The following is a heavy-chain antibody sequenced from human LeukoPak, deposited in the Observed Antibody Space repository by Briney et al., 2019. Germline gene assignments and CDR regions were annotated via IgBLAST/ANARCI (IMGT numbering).Heavy chain of an antibody. CDR2: ISSSGSTI. CDR1: GFTFSDYY. V-gene: IGHV3-11*01. D-gene: IGHD3-22*01. Sequence: PGGSLRLSCAASGFTFSDYYMSWIRQAPGKGLEWVSYISSSGSTIYYADSVKGRFTISRDNAKNSLYLQMNSLRAEDTAVYYCARDVSWYYYDSSGYYFQHWGQGTLVTVSS. CDR3: ARDVSWYYYDSSGYYFQH. J-gene: IGHJ1*01.